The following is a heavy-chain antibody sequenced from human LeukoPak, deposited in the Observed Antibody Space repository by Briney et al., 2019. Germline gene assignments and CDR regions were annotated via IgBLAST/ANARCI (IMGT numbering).Heavy chain of an antibody. J-gene: IGHJ4*02. CDR2: ITGSGGYT. D-gene: IGHD3-22*01. CDR3: AKDPYVGGGYHFDS. Sequence: GGSLRLSCAASGFTFSSYAMNWARQAPGKGLECVSTITGSGGYTYYADSVKGRFTISRDNSKNTLYLQMNSLRAGDTAIYYCAKDPYVGGGYHFDSWGQGSLVTVSS. V-gene: IGHV3-23*01. CDR1: GFTFSSYA.